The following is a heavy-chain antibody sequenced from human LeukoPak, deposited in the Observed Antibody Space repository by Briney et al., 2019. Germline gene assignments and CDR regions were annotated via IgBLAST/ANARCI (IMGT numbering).Heavy chain of an antibody. CDR2: IIPIFGTA. Sequence: SVKVSCKASGGTFSSYAISWVRQAPGQGLEWMGGIIPIFGTANYAQKFQGRVTITADESTSTAYMELSSLRSEDKAVYYCARVRYYYNSFEAFDIWGQGTMVTVSS. CDR3: ARVRYYYNSFEAFDI. V-gene: IGHV1-69*13. D-gene: IGHD3-10*01. J-gene: IGHJ3*02. CDR1: GGTFSSYA.